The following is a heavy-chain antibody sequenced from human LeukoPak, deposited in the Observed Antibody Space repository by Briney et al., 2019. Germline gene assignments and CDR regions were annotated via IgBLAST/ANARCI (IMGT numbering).Heavy chain of an antibody. CDR2: INKDGSSA. J-gene: IGHJ6*02. CDR3: ARRGTGHGMDV. D-gene: IGHD1-1*01. CDR1: GFTFDNYW. Sequence: GGSLRLSCAASGFTFDNYWIDWVRQVPGQGLVWVSRINKDGSSASYVDSVKGRFTISRDNAKNTLFLQMNSLRAEDTAVYYCARRGTGHGMDVWGQGTTVIVSS. V-gene: IGHV3-74*01.